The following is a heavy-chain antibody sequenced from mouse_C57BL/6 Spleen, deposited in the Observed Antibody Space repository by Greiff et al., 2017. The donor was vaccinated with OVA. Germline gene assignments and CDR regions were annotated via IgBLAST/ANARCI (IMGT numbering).Heavy chain of an antibody. CDR3: ARSRAGTEGYWYFDV. CDR2: IHPNSGST. CDR1: GYTFTSYW. D-gene: IGHD3-3*01. V-gene: IGHV1-64*01. Sequence: QVQLKQPGAELVKPGASVKLSCKASGYTFTSYWMHWVKQRPGQGLEWIGMIHPNSGSTNYNEKFKSKATLTVDKSSSTAYMQLSSLTSEDSAVYYCARSRAGTEGYWYFDVWGTGTTVTVSS. J-gene: IGHJ1*03.